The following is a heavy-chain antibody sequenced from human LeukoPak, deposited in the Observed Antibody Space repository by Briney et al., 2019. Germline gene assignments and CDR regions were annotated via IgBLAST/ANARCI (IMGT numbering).Heavy chain of an antibody. J-gene: IGHJ4*02. CDR1: GYTFTSYY. D-gene: IGHD2-2*01. CDR3: AREYCSTTRCYMADY. Sequence: ASVKVSCKASGYTFTSYYMHWVRQAPGQGLEWMGIINPSGGSTSYAQKFQGRVTMTRDTSTSTVYMELRSLRSDDTAVYYCAREYCSTTRCYMADYWGQGTLVTVSS. CDR2: INPSGGST. V-gene: IGHV1-46*01.